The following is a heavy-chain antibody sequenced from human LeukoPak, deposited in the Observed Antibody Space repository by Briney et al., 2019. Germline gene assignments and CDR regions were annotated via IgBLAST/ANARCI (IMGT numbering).Heavy chain of an antibody. Sequence: GGSLRLSCAASGFTFSTYNMNWVRQAPGKGLEWVSSISSTSTFIYYADSVKGRFTISRDNGKNSLYLQMDSLRAEDTAVYYCARLITGTHYFDSWGQGTLVTVSS. CDR3: ARLITGTHYFDS. V-gene: IGHV3-21*01. CDR1: GFTFSTYN. J-gene: IGHJ4*02. CDR2: ISSTSTFI. D-gene: IGHD1-20*01.